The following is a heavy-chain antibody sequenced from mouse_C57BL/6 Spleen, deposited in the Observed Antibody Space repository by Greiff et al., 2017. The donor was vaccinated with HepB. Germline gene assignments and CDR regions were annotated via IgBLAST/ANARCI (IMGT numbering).Heavy chain of an antibody. V-gene: IGHV1-19*01. CDR3: ARGGDGNQGYYYAMDY. CDR2: INPYNGGT. D-gene: IGHD2-1*01. Sequence: VQLQQSGPVLVKPGASVKMSCKASGYTFTDYYMNWVKQSHGKSLEWIGVINPYNGGTSYNQKFKGKATLTVDKSSSTAYMELNSLTSEDSAVYYCARGGDGNQGYYYAMDYWGQGTSVTVSS. J-gene: IGHJ4*01. CDR1: GYTFTDYY.